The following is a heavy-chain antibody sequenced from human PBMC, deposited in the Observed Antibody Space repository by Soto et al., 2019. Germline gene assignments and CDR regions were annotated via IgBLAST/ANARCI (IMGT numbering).Heavy chain of an antibody. V-gene: IGHV3-23*01. D-gene: IGHD2-21*01. CDR2: VSDNGGSRGGT. Sequence: GGSLRLSCKASGFMFKNSAMTWVRQAPGQGLQWVARVSDNGGSRGGTYYADSVKGRFTISRDKSKNTLYLQLDSLTGADTAVYYCARAKAVVIAALDIWGQGTMVTVSS. J-gene: IGHJ3*02. CDR1: GFMFKNSA. CDR3: ARAKAVVIAALDI.